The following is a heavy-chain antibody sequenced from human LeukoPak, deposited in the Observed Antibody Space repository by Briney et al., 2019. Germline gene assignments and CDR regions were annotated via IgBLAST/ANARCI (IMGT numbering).Heavy chain of an antibody. CDR1: GDSISSYY. CDR2: IYYSGSS. J-gene: IGHJ6*02. Sequence: PSETLSLTCTVSGDSISSYYWSWIRQPPGKGLGWIGNIYYSGSSNYNPSLKSRVTTSVDTSKNQFSLKLSSVTAADTAVYYCARELRSDGMDVWGQGTTVTVSS. D-gene: IGHD1-7*01. V-gene: IGHV4-59*08. CDR3: ARELRSDGMDV.